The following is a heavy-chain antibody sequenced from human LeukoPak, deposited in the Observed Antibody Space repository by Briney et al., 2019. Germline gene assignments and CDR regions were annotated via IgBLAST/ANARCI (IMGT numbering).Heavy chain of an antibody. CDR1: GFTFRSYA. D-gene: IGHD5-18*01. Sequence: GGSLRLSCAASGFTFRSYAMSWVRQAPGKGLGWVSAISGSGGSTYYADSVKGRFTISRDNSKNTLYLQMNSLRAEDTAVYYCAKDLSTTWIQLWSPFDYWGQGTLVTVSS. J-gene: IGHJ4*02. CDR3: AKDLSTTWIQLWSPFDY. V-gene: IGHV3-23*01. CDR2: ISGSGGST.